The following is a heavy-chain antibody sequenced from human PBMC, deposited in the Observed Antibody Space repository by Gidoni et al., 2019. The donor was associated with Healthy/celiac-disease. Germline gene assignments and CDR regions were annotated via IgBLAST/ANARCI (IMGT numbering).Heavy chain of an antibody. Sequence: QVQLVESGGGVVQPGRSLRLSCAASGFTFSSYAMHWVRQAPGKGLEWVAVISYDGSNKYYADSVKGRFTISRDNSKNTLYLQMNSLRAEDTAVYYRAREGEDYSDAFDIWGQGTMVTVSS. J-gene: IGHJ3*02. V-gene: IGHV3-30*01. CDR1: GFTFSSYA. D-gene: IGHD3-10*01. CDR3: AREGEDYSDAFDI. CDR2: ISYDGSNK.